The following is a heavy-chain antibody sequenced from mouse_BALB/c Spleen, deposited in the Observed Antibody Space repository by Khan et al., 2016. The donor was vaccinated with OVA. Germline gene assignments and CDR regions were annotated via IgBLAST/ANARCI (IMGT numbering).Heavy chain of an antibody. CDR3: GRDGAYHRNDGWFAY. D-gene: IGHD2-14*01. CDR2: INPSNDYT. CDR1: GYTFTSYT. Sequence: QVQLKESGAELARPGASVKMSCKASGYTFTSYTIHWIKKRPGQGLEWIGYINPSNDYTNYNQKFKDKATLTTDKSSTTAYLRRSSLTSDDSAVYNWGRDGAYHRNDGWFAYWGQGTLVTVSA. J-gene: IGHJ3*01. V-gene: IGHV1-4*01.